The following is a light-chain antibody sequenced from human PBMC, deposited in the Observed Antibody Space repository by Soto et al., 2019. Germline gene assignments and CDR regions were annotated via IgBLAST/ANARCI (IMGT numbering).Light chain of an antibody. J-gene: IGKJ5*01. CDR3: QQRSNWPRST. CDR1: QSVSSY. CDR2: DAS. V-gene: IGKV3-11*01. Sequence: EIVLTQSPATLSLSPGERATLSCRASQSVSSYLAWYQQKPGQAPRLLIYDASNRATGIPARFSGSGSRTDFTLTISSLEPEDFAVYYCQQRSNWPRSTFGQGTRLEIK.